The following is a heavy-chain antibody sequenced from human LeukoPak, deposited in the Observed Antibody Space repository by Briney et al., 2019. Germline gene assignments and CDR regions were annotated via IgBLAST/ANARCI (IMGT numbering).Heavy chain of an antibody. CDR2: ISGSGEST. J-gene: IGHJ4*02. CDR1: GFTFSSYA. CDR3: AREHWDFDY. D-gene: IGHD7-27*01. Sequence: GGSLRLSCAASGFTFSSYAITWIRQAPGKGLEWVSEISGSGESTYYGDSVKGRFTISRDNSKSTLYLQMNSLRAGDTAVYYCAREHWDFDYWGQGTLVTVSS. V-gene: IGHV3-23*01.